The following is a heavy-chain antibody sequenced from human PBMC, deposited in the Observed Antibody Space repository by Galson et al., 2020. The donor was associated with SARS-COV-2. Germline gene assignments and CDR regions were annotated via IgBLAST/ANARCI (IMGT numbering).Heavy chain of an antibody. CDR1: GFRFSTYA. D-gene: IGHD6-19*01. J-gene: IGHJ4*02. CDR2: IWSDGNHK. CDR3: ASSIIVAGGIDY. V-gene: IGHV3-33*01. Sequence: GESLKISCAASGFRFSTYAMHWVRQAPGKGLEWVAVIWSDGNHKYYGDSVQGRFTISRDNSKNTVNLQRNSLRADDTAVYYCASSIIVAGGIDYLGQVTLVTVSS.